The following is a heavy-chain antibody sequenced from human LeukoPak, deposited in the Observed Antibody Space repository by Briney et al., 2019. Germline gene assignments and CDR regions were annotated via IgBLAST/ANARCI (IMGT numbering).Heavy chain of an antibody. J-gene: IGHJ1*01. V-gene: IGHV1-69*04. Sequence: ASVKVSCKASGGSFSTYAINWVRQAPGQGLEWMGRIIPLLGTANYAQKFQGSVTITADKSTSTAYMELSSLRSEDTAVYYCARDGVGATSSQLFQHWGQGTLVTVSS. CDR1: GGSFSTYA. CDR2: IIPLLGTA. CDR3: ARDGVGATSSQLFQH. D-gene: IGHD1-26*01.